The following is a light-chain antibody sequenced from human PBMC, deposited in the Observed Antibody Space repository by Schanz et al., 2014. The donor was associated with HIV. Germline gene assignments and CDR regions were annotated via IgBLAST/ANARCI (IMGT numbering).Light chain of an antibody. J-gene: IGLJ2*01. CDR2: DVT. CDR1: SSDVGADNS. Sequence: QSALTQPASVSGSPGQSITISCTGTSSDVGADNSVSWYQQHPGRAPRLLVYDVTYRPSGVSNRFSGSKSGNTASLTISGLQPEDEADYYCAAWDVNLNGPVFGGGTKLTVL. CDR3: AAWDVNLNGPV. V-gene: IGLV2-14*03.